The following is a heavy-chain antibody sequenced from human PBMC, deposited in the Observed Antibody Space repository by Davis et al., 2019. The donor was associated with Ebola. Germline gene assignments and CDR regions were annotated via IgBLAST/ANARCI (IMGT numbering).Heavy chain of an antibody. CDR1: GFIFSSYV. Sequence: GGSLRLSCAASGFIFSSYVMSWVRRAPGKGLEWVSTLGLSSDTYYADSVKGWFTISRDNSKNTLYLQMNSLRVEDTAIYYCAKDTSNVWFDVWGPGTMVTVSS. V-gene: IGHV3-23*01. CDR3: AKDTSNVWFDV. CDR2: LGLSSDT. D-gene: IGHD6-19*01. J-gene: IGHJ3*01.